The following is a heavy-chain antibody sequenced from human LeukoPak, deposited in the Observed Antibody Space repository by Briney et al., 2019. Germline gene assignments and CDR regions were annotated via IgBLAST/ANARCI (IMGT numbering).Heavy chain of an antibody. D-gene: IGHD5-24*01. CDR3: AKDWAGSDKRYYFDY. CDR1: GFTFSIYA. Sequence: PGGSLRLSCAASGFTFSIYAMNWVRQAPGEGLEWVSSIGGSSTSLYYADSLKGRFTISRDNAKNSLYLQLNSLRAEDTAVYYCAKDWAGSDKRYYFDYWGQGTLVTVSS. V-gene: IGHV3-21*04. CDR2: IGGSSTSL. J-gene: IGHJ4*02.